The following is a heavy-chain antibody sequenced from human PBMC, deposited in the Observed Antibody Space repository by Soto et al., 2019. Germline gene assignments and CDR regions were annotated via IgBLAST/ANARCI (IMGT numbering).Heavy chain of an antibody. V-gene: IGHV5-51*01. J-gene: IGHJ4*02. CDR3: ARHSVRYDSSGYPDY. D-gene: IGHD3-22*01. Sequence: PGESLKISCKGSGYSFTSYLIGWVRQMPGKGLEWMGIIYPGDSDTRYSPSFQGQVTISADKSISTAYLQWSSLKASDTAMYYCARHSVRYDSSGYPDYWGQGTLVTVSS. CDR2: IYPGDSDT. CDR1: GYSFTSYL.